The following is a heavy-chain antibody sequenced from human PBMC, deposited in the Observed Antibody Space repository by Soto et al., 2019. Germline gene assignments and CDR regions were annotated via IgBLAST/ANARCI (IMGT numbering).Heavy chain of an antibody. CDR1: GGSISSGGYS. CDR2: IYHSGST. V-gene: IGHV4-30-2*01. CDR3: ARVPDV. J-gene: IGHJ6*02. Sequence: PSETLSLTCAVSGGSISSGGYSWTWTRQPPGKGLEWIGYIYHSGSTYYNPSLKSRVTISVDRSKNQFSLKLNSVTAADTAVYYCARVPDVWGQGTTVTVSS.